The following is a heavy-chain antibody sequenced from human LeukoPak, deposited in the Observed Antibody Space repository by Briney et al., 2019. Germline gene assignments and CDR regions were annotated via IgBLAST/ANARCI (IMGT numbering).Heavy chain of an antibody. V-gene: IGHV1-2*06. CDR3: ARGFNYGFDY. CDR2: ISPGNGDT. Sequence: ASVKVSCKASGYNFVDYHIHWVRQAPGQGLEYMGPISPGNGDTNYAQKFQGRVTMTRDTSISTAYMDLSGLRSDDTAVYYCARGFNYGFDYWGQGTLVTVSS. D-gene: IGHD3-10*01. J-gene: IGHJ4*02. CDR1: GYNFVDYH.